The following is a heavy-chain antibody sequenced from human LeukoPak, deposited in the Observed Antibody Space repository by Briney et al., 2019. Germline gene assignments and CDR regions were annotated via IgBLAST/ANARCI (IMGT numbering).Heavy chain of an antibody. D-gene: IGHD5-12*01. CDR3: ARDGDIVAPLNSFDP. CDR1: GGTFSSYA. J-gene: IGHJ5*02. V-gene: IGHV1-69*04. CDR2: IIPILGIA. Sequence: SVKVSCKASGGTFSSYAISWVRQAPGQGLEWMGRIIPILGIANYAQKFQGRVTITADKSRSTAYMELSSLRSEDTAVYYCARDGDIVAPLNSFDPWGQGTLVTVSS.